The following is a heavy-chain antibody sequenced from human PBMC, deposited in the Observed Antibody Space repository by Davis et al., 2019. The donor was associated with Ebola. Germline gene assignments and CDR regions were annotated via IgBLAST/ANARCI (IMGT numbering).Heavy chain of an antibody. D-gene: IGHD2-15*01. Sequence: GGSLRLSCAASGFRSRDHHMDWVRQAPDKGLEWVAVIWYDGSRKYYGDSVKGRFTISRDNSNNLLYLQMNSLRAEDTAVYYCAIPDCSGANCYSVYIKNWGQGTLVTVSS. V-gene: IGHV3-33*08. J-gene: IGHJ4*02. CDR2: IWYDGSRK. CDR1: GFRSRDHH. CDR3: AIPDCSGANCYSVYIKN.